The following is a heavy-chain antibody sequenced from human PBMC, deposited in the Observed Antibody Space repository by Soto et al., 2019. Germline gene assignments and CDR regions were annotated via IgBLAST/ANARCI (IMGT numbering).Heavy chain of an antibody. V-gene: IGHV4-31*03. D-gene: IGHD6-6*01. CDR3: ARDSSSLNFDC. J-gene: IGHJ4*02. Sequence: QVQLQERCPGLVKPSQTLYLTCTVSGGPISSDGYYWSGIRQHPGKGLEWIGYIYYSGSTYYNPSLKSRVTISVDTSKNQFSLKLSSVTAADTAVYYCARDSSSLNFDCWGQGTLVTVSS. CDR2: IYYSGST. CDR1: GGPISSDGYY.